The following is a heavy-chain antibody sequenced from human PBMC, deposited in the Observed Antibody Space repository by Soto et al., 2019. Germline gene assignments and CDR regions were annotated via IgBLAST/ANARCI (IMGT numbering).Heavy chain of an antibody. J-gene: IGHJ4*02. CDR2: IYYSGST. CDR1: GGSISRYY. Sequence: SETLSLTCTVSGGSISRYYWNWIRQSPGKGLEWIGYIYYSGSTKYNPSLKSRVTISMDTSKTHFSLDLSSVTAADTAVYYCARGLVLRFFVGWGQGTLVTVSS. V-gene: IGHV4-59*12. D-gene: IGHD3-3*01. CDR3: ARGLVLRFFVG.